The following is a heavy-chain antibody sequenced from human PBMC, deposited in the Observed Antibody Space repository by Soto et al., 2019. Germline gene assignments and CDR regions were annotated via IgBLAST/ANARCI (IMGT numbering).Heavy chain of an antibody. Sequence: GGSLRLSCAVSGFNLSDYNMNWVRQAPGKGLEWVSSISSTGFYIYYIDSLRGRITISRDNAKNSVYLQMNSLRGEDSAVYFCAREKCSSNNCYLVDYYGMDVWGQVTTVTVSS. J-gene: IGHJ6*02. D-gene: IGHD2-2*01. CDR2: ISSTGFYI. CDR3: AREKCSSNNCYLVDYYGMDV. V-gene: IGHV3-21*01. CDR1: GFNLSDYN.